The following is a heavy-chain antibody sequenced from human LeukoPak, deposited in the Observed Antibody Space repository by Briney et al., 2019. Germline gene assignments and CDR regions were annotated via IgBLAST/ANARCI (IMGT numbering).Heavy chain of an antibody. CDR3: AKDLAFPASPADY. CDR1: GFTFNNYA. D-gene: IGHD2-15*01. V-gene: IGHV3-23*01. Sequence: PGGSLRLSCAASGFTFNNYAMSWVRQAPGKGLEWVSAISGSGGSTYYADSVKGRFTISRDNSKNTLYLQMNSLRAEDTAVYYCAKDLAFPASPADYWGQGTLVTVSS. J-gene: IGHJ4*02. CDR2: ISGSGGST.